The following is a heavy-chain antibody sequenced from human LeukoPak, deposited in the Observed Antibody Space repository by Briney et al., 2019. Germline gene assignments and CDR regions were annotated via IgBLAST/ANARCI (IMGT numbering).Heavy chain of an antibody. J-gene: IGHJ4*02. V-gene: IGHV5-51*01. Sequence: GESLKISCKGSGFSFTNYWIGWVRQMPGKGLEWMGVIYPGDSDTRYNPAFQGQVSISADKSITTAYLQWSSLRASDTAMYYCARGPRGIVVAGYLDFWGQGTLVTVSS. CDR3: ARGPRGIVVAGYLDF. D-gene: IGHD6-19*01. CDR2: IYPGDSDT. CDR1: GFSFTNYW.